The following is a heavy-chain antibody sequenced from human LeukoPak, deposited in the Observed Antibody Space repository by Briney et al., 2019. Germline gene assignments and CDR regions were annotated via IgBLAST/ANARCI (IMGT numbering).Heavy chain of an antibody. CDR2: INHSGST. D-gene: IGHD2-21*02. Sequence: SETLSLTCAVYGGSFSGYYWSWIRQPPGKGLEWIGEINHSGSTNYNPSLKSRVTISVDTSKNQFSLKLSSVTAADTAVYYCARHGIVVVTAIPRWFDPWGQGTLVTVSS. V-gene: IGHV4-34*01. J-gene: IGHJ5*02. CDR3: ARHGIVVVTAIPRWFDP. CDR1: GGSFSGYY.